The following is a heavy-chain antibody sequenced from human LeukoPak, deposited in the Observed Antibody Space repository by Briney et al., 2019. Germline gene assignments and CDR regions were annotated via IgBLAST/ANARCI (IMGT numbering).Heavy chain of an antibody. CDR2: ISYDGSNK. Sequence: PGGSLRLSCAASGFTFSSYAMHWVRQAPGKGLEWVAVISYDGSNKYYADSVKGRFTISRDNSKNTLYLQMNSLRAEDTAVYYCARGDYGDPFDYWGQGTLVTVSS. CDR3: ARGDYGDPFDY. CDR1: GFTFSSYA. D-gene: IGHD4-17*01. V-gene: IGHV3-30*04. J-gene: IGHJ4*02.